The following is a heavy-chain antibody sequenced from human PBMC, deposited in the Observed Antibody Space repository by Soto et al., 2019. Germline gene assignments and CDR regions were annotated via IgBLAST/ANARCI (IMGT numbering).Heavy chain of an antibody. CDR3: ATLPPRIVVTVLPIPT. J-gene: IGHJ5*02. CDR2: VYHSGST. Sequence: QVYLHQSGPGLVKPSGTLSLTCAVSGDSISSTHWWTWVRQTPGKGLEWIGEVYHSGSTSYNPSRKSRVTKSVDKSNNQFSLKLTSVTAADTAVYYCATLPPRIVVTVLPIPTWGQGTLVSVSS. CDR1: GDSISSTHW. V-gene: IGHV4-4*02. D-gene: IGHD2-21*01.